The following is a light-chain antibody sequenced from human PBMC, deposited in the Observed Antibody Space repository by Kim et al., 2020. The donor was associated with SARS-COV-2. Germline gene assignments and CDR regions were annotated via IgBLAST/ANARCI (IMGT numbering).Light chain of an antibody. CDR2: EVF. V-gene: IGLV2-23*02. Sequence: QSALTQPASVSGSPGQSITISCTGTNRDVGGYNLVSWYQQHPGKAPKLMIYEVFARPSGVSDRFSGSKSGNMASLTISGLQAEDEADYYCCSYAGSTISIFGGGTQLTVL. CDR3: CSYAGSTISI. CDR1: NRDVGGYNL. J-gene: IGLJ2*01.